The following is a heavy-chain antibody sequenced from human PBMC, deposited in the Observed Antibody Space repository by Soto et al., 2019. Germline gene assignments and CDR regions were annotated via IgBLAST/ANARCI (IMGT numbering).Heavy chain of an antibody. CDR2: IYYSGST. CDR1: GGSISSSSYY. CDR3: ARGGIVLVPAANLNWFDP. V-gene: IGHV4-39*01. J-gene: IGHJ5*02. D-gene: IGHD2-2*01. Sequence: PSETLSLTCTVSGGSISSSSYYWGWIRQPPGKGLEWIGSIYYSGSTYYNPSLKSRVTISVDTSKNQFSLKLSSVTAADTAVYYCARGGIVLVPAANLNWFDPWGQGTLVT.